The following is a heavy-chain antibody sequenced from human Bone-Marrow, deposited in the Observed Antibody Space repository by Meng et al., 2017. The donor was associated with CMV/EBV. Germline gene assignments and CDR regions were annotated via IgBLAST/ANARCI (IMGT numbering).Heavy chain of an antibody. CDR2: IIPIFGTA. CDR1: GGTFSSYA. D-gene: IGHD3/OR15-3a*01. Sequence: SVKVSCKASGGTFSSYAISWVRQAPGQGLEWRGGIIPIFGTANYAQKFQGRVTITTDESTSTAYMELSSLRSEDMAVYYCARDFALPRAAVFDYWGQGTLVTVSS. J-gene: IGHJ4*02. V-gene: IGHV1-69*05. CDR3: ARDFALPRAAVFDY.